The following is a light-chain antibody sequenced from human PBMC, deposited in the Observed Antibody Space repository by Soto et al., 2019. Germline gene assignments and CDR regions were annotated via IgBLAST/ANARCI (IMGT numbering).Light chain of an antibody. V-gene: IGLV1-44*01. J-gene: IGLJ1*01. CDR3: AAWDDSLNGLV. CDR2: SNN. CDR1: SSNIGRNT. Sequence: QSVLTQPPSVSGTPGQRVTISCSGSSSNIGRNTVNWYQQLPGTAPKLLIYSNNQRPSGVPDRFSGSKSGTSASLAISGLQSEDEADYYCAAWDDSLNGLVFGTGTKLTVL.